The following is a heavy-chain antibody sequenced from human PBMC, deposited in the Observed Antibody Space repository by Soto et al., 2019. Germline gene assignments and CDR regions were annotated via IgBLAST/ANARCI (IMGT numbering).Heavy chain of an antibody. V-gene: IGHV3-48*03. J-gene: IGHJ4*02. CDR1: GFTFSSYE. Sequence: GGSLRLSCAASGFTFSSYEMNWVRQAPGKGLEWVSYISSSGSTIYYADSVKGRFTISRNNTKNSLYLQMNSLRAEDTAVYYCARVRYSSGCYGYWRQGTLVTVSS. D-gene: IGHD6-19*01. CDR3: ARVRYSSGCYGY. CDR2: ISSSGSTI.